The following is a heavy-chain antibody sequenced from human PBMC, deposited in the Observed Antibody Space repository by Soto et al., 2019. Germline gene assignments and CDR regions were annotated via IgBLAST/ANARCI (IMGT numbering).Heavy chain of an antibody. CDR3: ARYYFDSSGYSNWFDP. D-gene: IGHD3-22*01. CDR1: GGSITIGAYY. CDR2: IHYSGRT. J-gene: IGHJ5*02. Sequence: PSETLSLTCAVSGGSITIGAYYWTWIRQHPGKGLEWIAYIHYSGRTYYNPSLKSRVTISVDTSNNQFSLKLSSVTAADTAVYYCARYYFDSSGYSNWFDPWGQGTLVTVSS. V-gene: IGHV4-31*11.